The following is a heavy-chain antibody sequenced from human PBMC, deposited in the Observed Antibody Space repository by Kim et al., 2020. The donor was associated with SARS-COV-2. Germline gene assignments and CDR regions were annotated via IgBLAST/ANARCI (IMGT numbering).Heavy chain of an antibody. J-gene: IGHJ6*02. V-gene: IGHV3-23*01. Sequence: GGSLRLSCAASGFTFSSYAMSWVRQAPGKGLEWVSAISGSGGSTYYADSVKGRFTISRDNSKNTLYLQMNSLRAEDTAVYYCRNGGPRGYYYYGMDVWGQGTTVTVAS. CDR1: GFTFSSYA. D-gene: IGHD3-22*01. CDR2: ISGSGGST. CDR3: RNGGPRGYYYYGMDV.